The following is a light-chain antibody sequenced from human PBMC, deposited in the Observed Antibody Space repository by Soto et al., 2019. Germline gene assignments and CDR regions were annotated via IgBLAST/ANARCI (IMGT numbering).Light chain of an antibody. CDR1: QSVSSN. V-gene: IGKV3D-15*01. Sequence: EIVMTQSPATLSVSPGERAILSCRASQSVSSNLAWLQKKPGQAPRLLIYDASNRATGIPARFSGSGSGTEFTLTISSLQPDDFATYYCQHYNSYSEAFGQGTKVDNK. CDR2: DAS. J-gene: IGKJ1*01. CDR3: QHYNSYSEA.